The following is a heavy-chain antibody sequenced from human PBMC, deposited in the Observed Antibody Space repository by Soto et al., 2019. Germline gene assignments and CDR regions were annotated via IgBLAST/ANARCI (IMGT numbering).Heavy chain of an antibody. D-gene: IGHD2-2*01. V-gene: IGHV4-30-4*01. CDR1: GGSISSGAYY. Sequence: PSETLSLTCTVSGGSISSGAYYWSWIRQPPGKGLEWIGYIYYTGHTYYNPSLRSRVTISADKSKNQFSLRLSSVTAADTAMSYCARAWGDCNSTSCHRLFDSWGQGTLVTVSS. CDR3: ARAWGDCNSTSCHRLFDS. CDR2: IYYTGHT. J-gene: IGHJ4*02.